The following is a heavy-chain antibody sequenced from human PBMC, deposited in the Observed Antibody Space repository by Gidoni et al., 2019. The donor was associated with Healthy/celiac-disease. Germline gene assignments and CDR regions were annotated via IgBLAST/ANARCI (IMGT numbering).Heavy chain of an antibody. CDR3: ARYAKGYSSGWYYFDY. CDR1: GGTFSSYA. V-gene: IGHV1-69*01. D-gene: IGHD6-19*01. J-gene: IGHJ4*02. Sequence: QVQLVQSGAEVKKPGSSVKVSCTASGGTFSSYAISWVRQAPGQGLEWMGGIIPIFGTANYAQKFQGRVTITADESTSTAYMELSSLRSEDTAVYYCARYAKGYSSGWYYFDYWGQGTLVTVSS. CDR2: IIPIFGTA.